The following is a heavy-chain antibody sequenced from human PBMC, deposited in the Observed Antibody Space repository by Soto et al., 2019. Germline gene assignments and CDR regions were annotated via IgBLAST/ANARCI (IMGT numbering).Heavy chain of an antibody. CDR1: GFSLSTSGVG. J-gene: IGHJ6*02. CDR3: AHSHVDIVVVPAALGVDYYYYGMDV. V-gene: IGHV2-5*01. CDR2: ICWNDDK. D-gene: IGHD2-2*03. Sequence: SGPTLVNPTQTLTLTCTFSGFSLSTSGVGVGWIRQPPGKALEWLALICWNDDKRYSPSLKSRLTITKDTSKNQVVLTMTNMDPVDTATYYCAHSHVDIVVVPAALGVDYYYYGMDVWGQGTTVTVSS.